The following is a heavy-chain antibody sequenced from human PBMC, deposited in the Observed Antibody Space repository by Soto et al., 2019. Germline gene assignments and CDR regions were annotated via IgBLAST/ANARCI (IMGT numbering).Heavy chain of an antibody. D-gene: IGHD5-18*01. V-gene: IGHV3-30-3*01. CDR2: ISYDGSNK. J-gene: IGHJ6*02. CDR3: AREIRGYSYGPQPYYSYYYDMDV. Sequence: GGSLRLSCAASGFTFSSYAMHWVRQAPGKGLEWVAVISYDGSNKYYADSVKGRFTISRDNSKNTLYLQMNILRAEDTAVYYCAREIRGYSYGPQPYYSYYYDMDVWGQGPTVAVSS. CDR1: GFTFSSYA.